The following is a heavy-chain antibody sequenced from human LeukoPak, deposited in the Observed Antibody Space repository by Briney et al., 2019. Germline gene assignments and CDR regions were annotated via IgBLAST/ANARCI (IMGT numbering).Heavy chain of an antibody. Sequence: GASVKVSCKASGGTFSSYAISWVRQAPGQGLEWMGGVIPIFGTANYAQKFQGRVTITTDESTSTAYMELSSLRSEDTAVYYCARDQYGGPADPWGQGTLVTVSS. J-gene: IGHJ5*02. CDR2: VIPIFGTA. CDR3: ARDQYGGPADP. CDR1: GGTFSSYA. V-gene: IGHV1-69*05. D-gene: IGHD4-23*01.